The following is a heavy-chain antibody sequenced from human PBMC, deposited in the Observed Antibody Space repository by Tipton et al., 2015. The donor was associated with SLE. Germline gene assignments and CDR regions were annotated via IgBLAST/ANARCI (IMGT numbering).Heavy chain of an antibody. D-gene: IGHD6-6*01. CDR3: GKDMAPYRSSSLDY. Sequence: SLRLSCAASEFTFRSYAMNWVRQAPGKGLVWVSRINIEGSYTNYADSVKGRFTISRDNDKNSLYLQMNSLRPEDTAFYYCGKDMAPYRSSSLDYWGQGTLVTVSS. J-gene: IGHJ4*02. CDR1: EFTFRSYA. CDR2: INIEGSYT. V-gene: IGHV3-74*01.